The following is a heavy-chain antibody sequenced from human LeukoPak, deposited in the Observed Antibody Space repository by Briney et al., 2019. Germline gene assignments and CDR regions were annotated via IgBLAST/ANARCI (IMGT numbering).Heavy chain of an antibody. J-gene: IGHJ5*02. CDR2: ISAYNGNT. V-gene: IGHV1-18*01. D-gene: IGHD2-8*01. CDR3: ARDGYCTNGVCSPGWFDP. Sequence: ASVKVSCKASGYTFTSYGISLVRQAPGQGLEWMGWISAYNGNTNYAQKLQGRVTMTTDTSTSTAYMELRSLRSDDTAVYYCARDGYCTNGVCSPGWFDPWGQGTLVTVSS. CDR1: GYTFTSYG.